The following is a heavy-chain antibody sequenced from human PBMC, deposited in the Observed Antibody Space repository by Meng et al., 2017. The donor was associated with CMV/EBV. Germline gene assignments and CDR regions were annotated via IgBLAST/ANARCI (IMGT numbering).Heavy chain of an antibody. CDR1: AW. D-gene: IGHD3-22*01. CDR3: TTVYGGYYYDSSGYYLGFDY. CDR2: IKSQTDGGTT. V-gene: IGHV3-15*01. Sequence: AWMSWVRQAPGKGLEWVGRIKSQTDGGTTDYAAPVKGRFTISRDDSKNTLYLQMNSLKTEDTAVYYCTTVYGGYYYDSSGYYLGFDYWGQGTLVTVS. J-gene: IGHJ4*02.